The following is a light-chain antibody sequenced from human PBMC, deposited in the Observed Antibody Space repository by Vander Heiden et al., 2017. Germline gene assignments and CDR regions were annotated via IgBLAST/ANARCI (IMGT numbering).Light chain of an antibody. CDR1: SSNIGTNY. CDR2: RSN. V-gene: IGLV1-47*01. J-gene: IGLJ2*01. CDR3: AAWDDSLSVV. Sequence: QSVLTQPPSASGTPGQRVTISCSGSSSNIGTNYVYWYQQLPGTAPKLLIYRSNQRPSGVPDRFSGSKSGTSASLAISGLRSEDEAVYYCAAWDDSLSVVIGGGTKVTVL.